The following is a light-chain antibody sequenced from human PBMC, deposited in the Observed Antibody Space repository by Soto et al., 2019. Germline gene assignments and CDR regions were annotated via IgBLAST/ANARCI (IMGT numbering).Light chain of an antibody. Sequence: EKVMTQSPATLSVSPGGRATLSCRASQSVGSTLAWYQQKPGQPPRLLISVASTSATGIPARFSGSGSGTEFTLTISSLQSEDFAVYYCQQYNTWPRTFGQGTKVDNK. V-gene: IGKV3-15*01. CDR3: QQYNTWPRT. CDR2: VAS. J-gene: IGKJ1*01. CDR1: QSVGST.